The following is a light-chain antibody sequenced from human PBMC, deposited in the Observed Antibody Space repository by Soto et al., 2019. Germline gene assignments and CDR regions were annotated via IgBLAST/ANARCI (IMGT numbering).Light chain of an antibody. CDR1: SSDVGSYKL. Sequence: QSVLTQPASVSWSPGQSITISCTGTSSDVGSYKLGSWYQQHHGKAPKLMMYEDMERPSGASNRFSGSKSGNTASLTISGIQTEDEADYCCCAYAGGTSVVFGGGTKLTVL. J-gene: IGLJ2*01. CDR3: CAYAGGTSVV. V-gene: IGLV2-23*01. CDR2: EDM.